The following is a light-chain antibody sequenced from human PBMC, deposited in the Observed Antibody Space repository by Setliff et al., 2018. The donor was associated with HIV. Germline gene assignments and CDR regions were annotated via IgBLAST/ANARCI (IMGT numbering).Light chain of an antibody. CDR3: SSYTASSSVWV. J-gene: IGLJ3*02. V-gene: IGLV2-14*03. CDR1: SSDVGGYYS. CDR2: DVI. Sequence: QSVLTQPASVSGSPGQSITISCTGISSDVGGYYSVSWYQQHPGKAPKLMIYDVINRPSGVSNRFSGPRSGNTASLTISGLQVEDEADYYCSSYTASSSVWVFGGGTK.